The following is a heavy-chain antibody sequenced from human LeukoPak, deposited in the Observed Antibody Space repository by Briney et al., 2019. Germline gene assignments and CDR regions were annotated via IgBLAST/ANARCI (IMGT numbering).Heavy chain of an antibody. CDR2: INPDGNKK. CDR1: GLTFSSSW. V-gene: IGHV3-7*01. J-gene: IGHJ4*02. CDR3: ARDLAYSRLDY. D-gene: IGHD5-18*01. Sequence: SGGSLRLSCAVSGLTFSSSWMDWVRQAPGKGLEWVASINPDGNKKYSADSVKGRFTISRDNAVNSLYLQMNSLRVEDTAFYYCARDLAYSRLDYWGQGMLVTVSS.